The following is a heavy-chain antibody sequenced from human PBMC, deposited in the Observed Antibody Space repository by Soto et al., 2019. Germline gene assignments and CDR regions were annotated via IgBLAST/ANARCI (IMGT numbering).Heavy chain of an antibody. J-gene: IGHJ6*02. Sequence: GGSLRLSCAASGFTFSSYGMHWVRQAPGKGLEWVAVISYDGSNKYYADSVKGRFTISRDNSKNTLYLQMNSLRAEVTALYYCAKELNFIVATIYYYGMDVWGQGTTVTVSS. CDR1: GFTFSSYG. V-gene: IGHV3-30*18. CDR2: ISYDGSNK. D-gene: IGHD5-12*01. CDR3: AKELNFIVATIYYYGMDV.